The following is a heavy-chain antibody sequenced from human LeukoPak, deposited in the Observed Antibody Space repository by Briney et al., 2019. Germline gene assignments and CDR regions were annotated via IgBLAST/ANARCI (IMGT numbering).Heavy chain of an antibody. CDR2: ISWNSGSI. Sequence: PGGSLRLSCAASGFTFDDYAMHWVRQAPGKGLEWVSGISWNSGSIGYADSVKGRFTISRDNAKNSLYLQMNSLRAEDTAVYYCARGLTWIQLRSELRYWGQGTLVTVSS. CDR3: ARGLTWIQLRSELRY. D-gene: IGHD5-18*01. V-gene: IGHV3-9*01. J-gene: IGHJ4*02. CDR1: GFTFDDYA.